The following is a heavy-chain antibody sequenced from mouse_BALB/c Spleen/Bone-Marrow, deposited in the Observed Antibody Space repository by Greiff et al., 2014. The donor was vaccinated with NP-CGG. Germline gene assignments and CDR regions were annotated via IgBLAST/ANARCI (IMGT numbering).Heavy chain of an antibody. V-gene: IGHV3-5*02. CDR3: ARAYYRYAMDY. CDR2: IYYSGTI. J-gene: IGHJ4*01. Sequence: VQLQQSGPGLVKPSQTVSLICTVTGISITTGNYRWSWIRQFPGNKLEWIGFIYYSGTITYNPSLTSRTTITRDTSKNQFFLEMNSLTAEDTATYYCARAYYRYAMDYWGQGTSVTVSS. D-gene: IGHD2-14*01. CDR1: GISITTGNYR.